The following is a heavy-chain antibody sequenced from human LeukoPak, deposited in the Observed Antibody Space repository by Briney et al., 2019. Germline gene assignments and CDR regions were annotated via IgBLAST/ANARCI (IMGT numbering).Heavy chain of an antibody. D-gene: IGHD1-26*01. CDR2: IKSNFNGGTI. CDR3: TWDAPRREGRDKWV. V-gene: IGHV3-15*01. Sequence: GGSLRLSCAASGFIFSNLWMTWVPQTTGKGLEWVGRIKSNFNGGTIDYAAPVKGRFIISRDDSKNTLYLQMNRQITEAAAVYFCTWDAPRREGRDKWVRGKVITVTVSS. J-gene: IGHJ6*04. CDR1: GFIFSNLW.